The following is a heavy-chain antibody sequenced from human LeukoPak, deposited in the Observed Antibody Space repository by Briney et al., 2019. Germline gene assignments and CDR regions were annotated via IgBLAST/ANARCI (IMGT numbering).Heavy chain of an antibody. J-gene: IGHJ3*02. D-gene: IGHD1-14*01. CDR1: GFTFSSYS. V-gene: IGHV3-21*01. CDR3: ARDSGNDAFDI. Sequence: PGGSLRLSCAASGFTFSSYSMNWVRQAPGKGLEWVSSISSSSSYIYYADSVKGRFTISRDNAKNSPYLQMNSLRAEDTAVYYCARDSGNDAFDIWGQGTMVTVSS. CDR2: ISSSSSYI.